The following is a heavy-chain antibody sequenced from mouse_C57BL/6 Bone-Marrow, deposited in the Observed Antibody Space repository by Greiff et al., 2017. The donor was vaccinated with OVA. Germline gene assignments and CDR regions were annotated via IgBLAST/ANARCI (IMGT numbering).Heavy chain of an antibody. CDR2: LNPCSGYT. V-gene: IGHV1-4*01. CDR1: GYTFTSYT. CDR3: ARPGKGYYFDC. Sequence: VKLQESGAELARPGASVKMSCKASGYTFTSYTMHWVKQRPGQGLEWIGYLNPCSGYTKYNQKFKDKATLTADKSSSTAYMQLSGLTAEDAAVFYCARPGKGYYFDCWGQGTTLTVSS. J-gene: IGHJ2*01.